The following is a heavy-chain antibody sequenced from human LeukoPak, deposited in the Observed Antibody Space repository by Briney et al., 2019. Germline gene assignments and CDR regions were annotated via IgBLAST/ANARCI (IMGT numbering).Heavy chain of an antibody. CDR3: ARDSSGYQFDY. Sequence: GESLRLSCAASGFTFSSYWMSWVRQAPGKGLEWVANIKQDGSEKYYVDSVKGRFTISRDNAKNSLYLQMNSLRAEDTAVYYCARDSSGYQFDYWGQGTLVTVSS. CDR2: IKQDGSEK. V-gene: IGHV3-7*01. D-gene: IGHD3-22*01. CDR1: GFTFSSYW. J-gene: IGHJ4*02.